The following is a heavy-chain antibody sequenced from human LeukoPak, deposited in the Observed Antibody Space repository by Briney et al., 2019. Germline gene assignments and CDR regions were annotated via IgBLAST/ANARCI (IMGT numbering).Heavy chain of an antibody. D-gene: IGHD2-2*01. CDR2: SYYSGST. CDR1: GVSVSNHY. J-gene: IGHJ4*02. V-gene: IGHV4-59*02. Sequence: PSETLSLTCTVSGVSVSNHYWSWIRQPPGKGLEWIGHSYYSGSTNYNPSLKSRVTISVDTSKNQVSLKLSSVTAADTAVYYCVRHLGYCSSTSCSTPDYWGQGTLVAVSS. CDR3: VRHLGYCSSTSCSTPDY.